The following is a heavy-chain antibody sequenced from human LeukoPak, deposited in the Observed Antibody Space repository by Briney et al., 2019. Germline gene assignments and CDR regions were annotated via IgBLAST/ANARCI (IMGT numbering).Heavy chain of an antibody. Sequence: SETLSLTCTVSGYSISSGYYWGWIRQPPGKGLEWIGSIYHSGSTYYNPSLKSRVTISVDTSKNQFSLKLSSVTAADTAVYYCARVLATVTTGAYYYMDVWGKGTTVTVSS. J-gene: IGHJ6*03. CDR1: GYSISSGYY. CDR3: ARVLATVTTGAYYYMDV. D-gene: IGHD4-17*01. V-gene: IGHV4-38-2*02. CDR2: IYHSGST.